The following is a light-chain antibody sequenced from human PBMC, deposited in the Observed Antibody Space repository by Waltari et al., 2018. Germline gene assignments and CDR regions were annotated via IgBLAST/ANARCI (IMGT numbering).Light chain of an antibody. CDR2: AAS. CDR3: QQRHTTPRA. Sequence: DIQMTQSPSSLSASVGDRVTITCRASQSISIYLNWFQQKPGKAPKLLIYAASSLQSGVPSRLSVSRSGTECTLTISSLQPQAFATYYRQQRHTTPRAFGQATKVEI. V-gene: IGKV1-39*01. J-gene: IGKJ1*01. CDR1: QSISIY.